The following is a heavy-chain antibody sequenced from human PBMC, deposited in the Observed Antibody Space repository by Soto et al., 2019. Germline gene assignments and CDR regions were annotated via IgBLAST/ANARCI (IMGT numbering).Heavy chain of an antibody. Sequence: ASETLSLTCTVSGGSISSSSYYWGWIRQPPGKGLEWIGNIYYSGSTYYNPSLKSRVTISVDTSKNQFSLKLSSVTAADTAVYYCARHLGGVTTSTLEDYYYYYYMDVWGKGTTVTVSS. V-gene: IGHV4-39*01. CDR2: IYYSGST. CDR3: ARHLGGVTTSTLEDYYYYYYMDV. D-gene: IGHD3-16*01. J-gene: IGHJ6*03. CDR1: GGSISSSSYY.